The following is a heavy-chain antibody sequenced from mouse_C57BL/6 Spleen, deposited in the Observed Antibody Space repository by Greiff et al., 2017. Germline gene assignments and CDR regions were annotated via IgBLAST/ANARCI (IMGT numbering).Heavy chain of an antibody. Sequence: EVQLQESGPELVKPGASVKIPCKASGYTFTDYNMDWVKQSPGQSLEWIGDINPNNGGTIYNQKFKGKATLTVDKSSSTAYMELRSLTSEDTAVYYCARSQFITTVVAPFDYWGQGTTLTVSS. J-gene: IGHJ2*01. D-gene: IGHD1-1*01. CDR2: INPNNGGT. CDR3: ARSQFITTVVAPFDY. CDR1: GYTFTDYN. V-gene: IGHV1-18*01.